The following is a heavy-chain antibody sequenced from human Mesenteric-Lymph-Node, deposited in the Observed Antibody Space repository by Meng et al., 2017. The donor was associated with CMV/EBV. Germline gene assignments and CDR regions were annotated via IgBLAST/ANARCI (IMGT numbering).Heavy chain of an antibody. V-gene: IGHV1-2*02. CDR2: INPNSGGT. D-gene: IGHD5/OR15-5a*01. J-gene: IGHJ4*02. CDR3: ASARRAVS. Sequence: ASVKVSCKASGGTFSNSAISWVRQAPGQGLEWMGWINPNSGGTYYTQKFQGRVTMTRGTSISTAYMELSRLRSDDTAIYYCASARRAVSWGQGTLVTVSS. CDR1: GGTFSNSA.